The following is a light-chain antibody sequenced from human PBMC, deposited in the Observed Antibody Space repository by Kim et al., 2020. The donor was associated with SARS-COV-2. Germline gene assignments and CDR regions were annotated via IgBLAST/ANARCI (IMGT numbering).Light chain of an antibody. CDR1: NIGSKS. CDR3: QVWDSSSDNWV. Sequence: SYELTQPPSVSVAPGKTARITCGGNNIGSKSVHWYQQKPGQSPVLVIYYDSDRPSGIPERFSGSNSGNTATLTISRVEAEDEADYYCQVWDSSSDNWVFGGGTQLTVL. V-gene: IGLV3-21*04. J-gene: IGLJ3*02. CDR2: YDS.